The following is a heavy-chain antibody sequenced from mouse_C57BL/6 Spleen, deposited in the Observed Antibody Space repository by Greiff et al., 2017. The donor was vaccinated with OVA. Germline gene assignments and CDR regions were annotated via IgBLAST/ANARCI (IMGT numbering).Heavy chain of an antibody. D-gene: IGHD1-1*01. Sequence: QVQLHQPWTELLQPWSSVKLSCKASGYPFTSYWMHLVKPRPVQLLEWIGNINPSNGGTNYNEKFQSKATLTVDKSSSTAYMQLSSLTSEDSAVYYCARGDYYGSYYYAMDYWGQGTSVTVSS. CDR1: GYPFTSYW. CDR3: ARGDYYGSYYYAMDY. CDR2: INPSNGGT. V-gene: IGHV1-53*01. J-gene: IGHJ4*01.